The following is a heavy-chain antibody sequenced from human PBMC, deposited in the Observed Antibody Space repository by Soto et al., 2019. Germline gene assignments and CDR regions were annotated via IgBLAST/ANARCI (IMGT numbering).Heavy chain of an antibody. CDR2: ISYDGSNK. CDR3: AKADFWSGLIPIYGMDV. Sequence: GGSLRLSCAASGFTFSSYGMHWVRQAPGKGLEWVAVISYDGSNKYYADSVKGRFTISRDNSKNTLYLQMDSLRAEDTAVYYCAKADFWSGLIPIYGMDVWGQGTTVTVSS. CDR1: GFTFSSYG. J-gene: IGHJ6*02. D-gene: IGHD3-3*01. V-gene: IGHV3-30*18.